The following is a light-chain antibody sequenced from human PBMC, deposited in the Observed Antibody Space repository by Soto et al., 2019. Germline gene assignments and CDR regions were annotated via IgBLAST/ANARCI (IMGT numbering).Light chain of an antibody. CDR2: GAS. J-gene: IGKJ1*01. CDR1: QSVSSN. V-gene: IGKV3-15*01. Sequence: EIVLTQSQATLSVSPGERATLSCRASQSVSSNLGWYQQKPGQPPRLLIHGASTRASGIPARFSGSGSGTEFTLTLSSLQSEDFAVYYCQQYDDWPPTFGQGTKVEIK. CDR3: QQYDDWPPT.